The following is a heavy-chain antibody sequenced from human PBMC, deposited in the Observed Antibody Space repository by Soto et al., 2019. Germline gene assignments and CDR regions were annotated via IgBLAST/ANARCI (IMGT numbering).Heavy chain of an antibody. CDR1: GYSITTGYY. D-gene: IGHD2-15*01. V-gene: IGHV4-38-2*01. CDR2: SSHSGTT. CDR3: ARSGGSAGWFDP. J-gene: IGHJ5*02. Sequence: ASETLSLTCVVSGYSITTGYYWGWIRQPPVKGLEWIGSSSHSGTTFYSSSLKSRVTISKDASKNQFSLKVNSVIAADTAVYYCARSGGSAGWFDPWGPGSLVTVSS.